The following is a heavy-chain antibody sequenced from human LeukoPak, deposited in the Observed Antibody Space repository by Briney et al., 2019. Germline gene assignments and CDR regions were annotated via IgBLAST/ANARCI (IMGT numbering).Heavy chain of an antibody. CDR1: DASISSGVYS. V-gene: IGHV4-30-2*01. CDR2: IYHTGSI. J-gene: IGHJ4*02. Sequence: SETLSLTCAVSDASISSGVYSWSWIRQPPGKGLEWIGYIYHTGSIDNNPSLRSRLTISVDTSKNQFSLKLSSVTAADTAVYYCARGPYCTNTNCHTAFDYWGQGALVTVSS. D-gene: IGHD2-8*01. CDR3: ARGPYCTNTNCHTAFDY.